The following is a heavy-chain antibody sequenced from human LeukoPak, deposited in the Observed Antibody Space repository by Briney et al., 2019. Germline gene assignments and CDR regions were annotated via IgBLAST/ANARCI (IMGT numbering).Heavy chain of an antibody. CDR3: ARENTGSYREFDY. Sequence: SETLSLTCTLSGGSISSYYWSWIRQPAGKGLEWIGRIYCGGSTNYNPSLKSRVTMSVDSSNNQFSLKLSSVTAADTAVFYCARENTGSYREFDYWGQGTLVTVSS. CDR2: IYCGGST. D-gene: IGHD1-26*01. J-gene: IGHJ4*02. CDR1: GGSISSYY. V-gene: IGHV4-4*07.